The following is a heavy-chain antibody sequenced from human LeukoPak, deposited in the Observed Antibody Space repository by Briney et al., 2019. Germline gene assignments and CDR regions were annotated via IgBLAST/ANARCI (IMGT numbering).Heavy chain of an antibody. Sequence: GGFLRLSCAASGFTFSSYWMSWVRQAPGKGLEWVANIKQDGSEKYYVDSVKGRFTISRDNAKNSLYLQMNSLRAEDTAVYYCARVPSDVIAAAGIFDYWGQGTLVTVPS. J-gene: IGHJ4*02. CDR2: IKQDGSEK. V-gene: IGHV3-7*01. D-gene: IGHD6-13*01. CDR1: GFTFSSYW. CDR3: ARVPSDVIAAAGIFDY.